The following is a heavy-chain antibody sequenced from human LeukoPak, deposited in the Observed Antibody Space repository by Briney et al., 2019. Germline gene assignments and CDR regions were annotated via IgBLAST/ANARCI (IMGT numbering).Heavy chain of an antibody. V-gene: IGHV3-11*04. CDR2: IRSSGSTI. Sequence: GGSLRLSCAASGFTFSDNYMSWIRQAPGKGLEWVSYIRSSGSTIYYADSVKGRLTISRDNAKNSLYLQMNSLRAEDTAVYYCARADCSSTSCYEFDYWGQGTLVTVSS. CDR1: GFTFSDNY. CDR3: ARADCSSTSCYEFDY. D-gene: IGHD2-2*01. J-gene: IGHJ4*02.